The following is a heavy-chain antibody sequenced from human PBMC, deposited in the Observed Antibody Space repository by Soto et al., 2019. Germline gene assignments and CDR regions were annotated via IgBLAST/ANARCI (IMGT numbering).Heavy chain of an antibody. J-gene: IGHJ6*02. D-gene: IGHD3-10*01. Sequence: VQLVESGGALVQPGGSLRLSCATSGFALRDSAMHWVRQVSGGGLQWVSGMYSSGDVGYAGAVRGRFTMSRDVARNALFLQMGSLTADDTALYYCVKDNLAGGAAVWGQGTTVTVSS. V-gene: IGHV3-9*01. CDR2: MYSSGDV. CDR1: GFALRDSA. CDR3: VKDNLAGGAAV.